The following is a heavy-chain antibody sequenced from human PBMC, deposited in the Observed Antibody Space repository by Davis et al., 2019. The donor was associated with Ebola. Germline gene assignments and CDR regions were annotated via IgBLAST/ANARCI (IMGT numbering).Heavy chain of an antibody. V-gene: IGHV3-74*01. CDR1: GFTFSNFH. J-gene: IGHJ4*01. CDR3: VRDSGYYSHDY. CDR2: IDPDGTGT. Sequence: PGGSLRLSCAASGFTFSNFHIHWVRHTPGKGLVWVARIDPDGTGTNYADSVKGRFTISRGNAKNTLSLQMNSLRVEDTAVYYCVRDSGYYSHDYWGHGTLVTVSS. D-gene: IGHD5-12*01.